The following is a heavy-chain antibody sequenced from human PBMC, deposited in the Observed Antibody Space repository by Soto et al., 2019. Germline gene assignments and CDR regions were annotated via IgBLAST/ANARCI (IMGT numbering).Heavy chain of an antibody. CDR1: GYIFINYY. V-gene: IGHV1-46*04. J-gene: IGHJ4*02. D-gene: IGHD6-13*01. Sequence: QVQLVQSGAEVKKPGASVKISCKTSGYIFINYYIHWVRQARGQGLEWVALFNPMSGSTNYAQKLQGRVTVISDTSTSTVYMELSSLIAEDTAVYYCARDLAAADYWGQGTLVTVSS. CDR2: FNPMSGST. CDR3: ARDLAAADY.